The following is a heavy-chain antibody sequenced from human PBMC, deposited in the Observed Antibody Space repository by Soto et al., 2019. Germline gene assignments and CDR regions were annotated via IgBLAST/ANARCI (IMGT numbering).Heavy chain of an antibody. CDR1: GYTFTNHD. CDR3: ARVGGNWNDDYFDH. V-gene: IGHV1-8*01. D-gene: IGHD1-1*01. CDR2: MNPNSGDT. J-gene: IGHJ4*02. Sequence: QVQLVQSGAEVKKPGASVKVSCKASGYTFTNHDINWVRQTTGQGLEWMGWMNPNSGDTGYAQKFQGRVTMTRDTSIRTAYMDLSNLRSDDTAVYYCARVGGNWNDDYFDHWGQGALVTVSS.